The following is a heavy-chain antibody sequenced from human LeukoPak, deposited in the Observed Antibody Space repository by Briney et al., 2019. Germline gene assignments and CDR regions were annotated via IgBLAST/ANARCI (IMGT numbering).Heavy chain of an antibody. CDR2: IIPILGIA. CDR3: ARAVENHYFDY. CDR1: GGTFSSYA. D-gene: IGHD4-23*01. Sequence: GASVKVSCKASGGTFSSYAISWVRQAPGQGLEWMGRIIPILGIANYAQKFQGRVTITADKSTSTAYMELSSLRSEDTAVHYCARAVENHYFDYWGQGTLVTVSS. J-gene: IGHJ4*02. V-gene: IGHV1-69*04.